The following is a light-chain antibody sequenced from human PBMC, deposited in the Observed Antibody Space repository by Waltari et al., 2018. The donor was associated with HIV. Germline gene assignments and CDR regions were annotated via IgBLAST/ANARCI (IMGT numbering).Light chain of an antibody. CDR2: LGS. J-gene: IGKJ2*01. CDR3: MQGLQTPPMYT. CDR1: QTLLHSNGYHY. Sequence: DIVLTQSPLSLSVHRGDPASISCRSNQTLLHSNGYHYLDWYQQKPGQSPQLLIYLGSSRASGVSDRFSGSGSGTDFSLEISRVVSDDVGLYYCMQGLQTPPMYTFGQGTRLEI. V-gene: IGKV2-28*01.